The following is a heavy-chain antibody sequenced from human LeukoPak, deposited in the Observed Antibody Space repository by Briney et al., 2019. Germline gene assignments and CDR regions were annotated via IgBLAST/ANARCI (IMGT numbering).Heavy chain of an antibody. D-gene: IGHD3-9*01. CDR1: GGSISSYY. V-gene: IGHV4-59*01. J-gene: IGHJ6*03. Sequence: SETLSLTCTVSGGSISSYYWSWIRQPPGKGLEWIGYIYYSGSTNYNPSLKSRVTISVDTSKNQFSLKLSSVTAADTAVYYCARTWDYDILTGPLYYYMGVWGKGTTVTVSS. CDR3: ARTWDYDILTGPLYYYMGV. CDR2: IYYSGST.